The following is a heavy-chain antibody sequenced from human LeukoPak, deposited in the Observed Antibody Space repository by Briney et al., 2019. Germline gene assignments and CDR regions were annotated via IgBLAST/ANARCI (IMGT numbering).Heavy chain of an antibody. CDR3: ARWAGYGDHGDAFDI. Sequence: ASVKVSCKASGYTFTSYGISWVRQAPGQGLEWMGWISGYKGDTNYAQKLQGRVTMTTDTSTSTAYMELRSLRSDDTAVYYCARWAGYGDHGDAFDIWGQGTMVTVSS. V-gene: IGHV1-18*01. D-gene: IGHD4-17*01. J-gene: IGHJ3*02. CDR1: GYTFTSYG. CDR2: ISGYKGDT.